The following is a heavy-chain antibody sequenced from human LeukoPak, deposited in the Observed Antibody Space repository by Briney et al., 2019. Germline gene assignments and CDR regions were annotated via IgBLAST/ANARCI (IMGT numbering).Heavy chain of an antibody. CDR3: ARVSIAAHYYYGMDV. D-gene: IGHD6-6*01. Sequence: GGSLRLSCAASGFTFSSYSMNWVRQAPGKGLEWVSSISSSSSYIYYADSVKGRFTISRDNAKNPLYLQMNSLRAEDTAVYYCARVSIAAHYYYGMDVWGKGTTVTVSS. J-gene: IGHJ6*04. CDR1: GFTFSSYS. V-gene: IGHV3-21*01. CDR2: ISSSSSYI.